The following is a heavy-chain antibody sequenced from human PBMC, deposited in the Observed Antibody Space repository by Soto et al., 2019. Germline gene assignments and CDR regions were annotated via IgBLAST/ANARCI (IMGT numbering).Heavy chain of an antibody. V-gene: IGHV1-2*04. Sequence: ASVKVSCKASGYTFTGYYMHWVRQAPGQRLEWMGWINPNSGGTNYAQKFQGWVTMTRDTSISTAYMELSRLRSDDTAVYYCARAPSMYSSGWYCDYWGQGTLVTVSS. CDR2: INPNSGGT. CDR3: ARAPSMYSSGWYCDY. CDR1: GYTFTGYY. J-gene: IGHJ4*02. D-gene: IGHD6-19*01.